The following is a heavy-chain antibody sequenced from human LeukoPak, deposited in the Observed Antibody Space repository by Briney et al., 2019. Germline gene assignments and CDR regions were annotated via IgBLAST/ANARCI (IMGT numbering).Heavy chain of an antibody. V-gene: IGHV3-53*01. CDR1: GFTVSTTY. CDR2: IYSDDST. CDR3: ARVVAASPYYYMDV. Sequence: GGSLRLSCAASGFTVSTTYMSWVRQAPGEGLECVSVIYSDDSTYYADSVKGRFTISRDNSKNTVYVQMNTLRGEDTAVYYCARVVAASPYYYMDVWGKGTTVTVSS. J-gene: IGHJ6*03. D-gene: IGHD6-13*01.